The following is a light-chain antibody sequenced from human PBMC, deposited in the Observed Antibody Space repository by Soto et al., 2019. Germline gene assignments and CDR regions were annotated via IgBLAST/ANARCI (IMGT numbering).Light chain of an antibody. J-gene: IGKJ5*01. CDR3: QQYGSSPPIT. Sequence: EIVMTQSPATLSVSPGEGATLSCRASQGIGDTLAWYQQKPGQAPKLLIYGASSRATGIRDRFSGSGSGTDFTLTISRLEPEDFAVYYCQQYGSSPPITFGQGTRLEIK. CDR2: GAS. CDR1: QGIGDT. V-gene: IGKV3-20*01.